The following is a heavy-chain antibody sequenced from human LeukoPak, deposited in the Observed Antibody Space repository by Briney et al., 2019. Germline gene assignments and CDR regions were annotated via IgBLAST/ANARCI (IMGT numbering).Heavy chain of an antibody. V-gene: IGHV3-53*04. CDR2: IYSGGST. CDR1: GFTVSSNY. D-gene: IGHD2-2*01. J-gene: IGHJ6*02. CDR3: ASTSSAGLYYYGMDV. Sequence: PGGSLRLSCAASGFTVSSNYMSWVRQAPGKGLEWVSVIYSGGSTHYADSVKGRFTTSRHNSKNTLYLQMNSLRAEDTAVYYCASTSSAGLYYYGMDVWGQGTTVTVSS.